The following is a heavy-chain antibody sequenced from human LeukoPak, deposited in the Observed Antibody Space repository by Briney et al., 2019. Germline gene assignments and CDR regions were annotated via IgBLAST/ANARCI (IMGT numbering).Heavy chain of an antibody. Sequence: ASVKVSCKASGYTFTSYDINWVRQAPGQGLEWMGWINPNSCGTNYAQKFQGRVTITRDTSISTAHMELSRLRSDDTAVYYCARVRARGVATPLGYWGQGTLVTVSS. CDR3: ARVRARGVATPLGY. CDR1: GYTFTSYD. J-gene: IGHJ4*02. D-gene: IGHD5-12*01. CDR2: INPNSCGT. V-gene: IGHV1-2*02.